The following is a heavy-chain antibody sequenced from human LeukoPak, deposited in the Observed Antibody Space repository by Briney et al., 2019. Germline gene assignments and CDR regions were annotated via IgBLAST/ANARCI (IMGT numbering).Heavy chain of an antibody. Sequence: GGSLRLSCAASGFTFSNYWMSWVRQAPGKGLEWVAFIRYDGSNKYYADSVKGRFTISRDNSKNTLYLQMNSLRAEDTAVYYCAKDRGGIVGATPSLGWGQGTLVTVSS. CDR1: GFTFSNYW. D-gene: IGHD1-26*01. J-gene: IGHJ4*02. CDR2: IRYDGSNK. CDR3: AKDRGGIVGATPSLG. V-gene: IGHV3-30*02.